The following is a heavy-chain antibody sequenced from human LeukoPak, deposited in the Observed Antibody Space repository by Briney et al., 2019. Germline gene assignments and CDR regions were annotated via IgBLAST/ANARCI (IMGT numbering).Heavy chain of an antibody. V-gene: IGHV1-18*01. J-gene: IGHJ4*02. Sequence: GATLYLSCTPSGYTSTSDGISWVRQAPGQPREWLGGISAYSGDTKSAQTPHARVTMPTDTSTTTTNLEVTSLLSHQTAVYYCTAISSSSWECYFDYGGQGTLVTVS. D-gene: IGHD6-6*01. CDR3: TAISSSSWECYFDY. CDR2: ISAYSGDT. CDR1: GYTSTSDG.